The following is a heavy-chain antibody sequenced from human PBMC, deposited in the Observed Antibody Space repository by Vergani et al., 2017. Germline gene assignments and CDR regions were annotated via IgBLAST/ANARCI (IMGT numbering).Heavy chain of an antibody. CDR3: VKEPPSYYDFWSGYPTV. Sequence: EVQLLESGGGLVQPGGSLRLSCAASGFTFSSYAMSWVRQAPGKGLEWVSAISGSGGSTYYADSVKGRFTISRDNSKNTLYLQMNSLRAEDTAVYYCVKEPPSYYDFWSGYPTVWGQGTLVTVSS. CDR2: ISGSGGST. D-gene: IGHD3-3*01. CDR1: GFTFSSYA. J-gene: IGHJ4*02. V-gene: IGHV3-23*01.